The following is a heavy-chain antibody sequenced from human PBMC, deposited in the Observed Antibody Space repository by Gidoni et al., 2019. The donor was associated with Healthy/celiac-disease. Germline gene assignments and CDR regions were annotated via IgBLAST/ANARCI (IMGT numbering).Heavy chain of an antibody. J-gene: IGHJ6*02. CDR1: GFTFSSYA. CDR3: AKDLRQDVGGYYYYGMDV. V-gene: IGHV3-23*04. Sequence: VQLVESGGGLVPPGGSLRLSCAASGFTFSSYAMSWVRQAPGKGLEWVSAISGSGGSTYYADSVKGRFTISRDNSKNTLYLQMNSLRAEDTAVYYCAKDLRQDVGGYYYYGMDVWGQGTTVTVSS. CDR2: ISGSGGST. D-gene: IGHD2-15*01.